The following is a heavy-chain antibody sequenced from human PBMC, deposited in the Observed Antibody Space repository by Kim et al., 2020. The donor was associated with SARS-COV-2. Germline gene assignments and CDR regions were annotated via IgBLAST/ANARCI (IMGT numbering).Heavy chain of an antibody. CDR3: AKDIGGRWGTTTYFQYFGMDV. CDR2: ISGDGGST. J-gene: IGHJ6*02. Sequence: GGSLRLSCAASGFTFDDFAMHWVRQAPGKGLEWVSLISGDGGSTYYADSVKGRFTISRDNSKNSLYLQMNSLRTDDTALYYCAKDIGGRWGTTTYFQYFGMDVWGQGTTVTVSS. CDR1: GFTFDDFA. V-gene: IGHV3-43*02. D-gene: IGHD1-26*01.